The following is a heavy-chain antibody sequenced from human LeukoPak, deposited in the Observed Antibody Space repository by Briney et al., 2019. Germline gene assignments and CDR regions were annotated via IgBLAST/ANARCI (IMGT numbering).Heavy chain of an antibody. CDR3: ARGDIVVVPAATVDY. CDR2: INPSGGST. CDR1: GYTFTSYY. J-gene: IGHJ4*02. Sequence: ASVKVSCKASGYTFTSYYMHWVRQAPGQGLEWMGIINPSGGSTSYAQKFQGRVTMTRDTSTSTVYMELSSLRSEDTAVYYCARGDIVVVPAATVDYWGQGTLVTVSS. D-gene: IGHD2-2*01. V-gene: IGHV1-46*01.